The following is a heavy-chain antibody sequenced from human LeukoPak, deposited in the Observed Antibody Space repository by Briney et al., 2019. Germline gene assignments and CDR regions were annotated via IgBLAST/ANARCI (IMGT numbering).Heavy chain of an antibody. J-gene: IGHJ4*02. CDR2: ISNNGGYI. Sequence: GGSLRLSCAASGFTFSSSAMSWVRQAPGKGLEWVSAISNNGGYIYYADSVQGRFTISRDNSKSTLCLQMNSLRAEDTAVYYCAKQLGYCSDGSCYFPYWGQGTLVTVSS. CDR3: AKQLGYCSDGSCYFPY. V-gene: IGHV3-23*01. D-gene: IGHD2-15*01. CDR1: GFTFSSSA.